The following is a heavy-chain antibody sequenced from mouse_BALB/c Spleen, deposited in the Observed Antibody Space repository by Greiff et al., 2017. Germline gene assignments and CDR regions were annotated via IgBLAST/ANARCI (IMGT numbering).Heavy chain of an antibody. D-gene: IGHD2-3*01. V-gene: IGHV1-4*01. CDR1: GYTFTSYT. CDR3: ATDGYYVKAMGY. Sequence: QVQLQQSGAELARPGASVKMSCKASGYTFTSYTMHWVKQRPGQGLEWIGYINPSSGYTNYNQKFKDKATLTADKSSSTAYMQLSSLTSEDSAVYYCATDGYYVKAMGYWGRETSVTVSS. J-gene: IGHJ4*01. CDR2: INPSSGYT.